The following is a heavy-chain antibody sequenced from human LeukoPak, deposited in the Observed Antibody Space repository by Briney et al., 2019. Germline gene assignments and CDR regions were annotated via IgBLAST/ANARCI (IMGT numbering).Heavy chain of an antibody. CDR2: IIPILGIA. V-gene: IGHV1-69*02. CDR1: GGTFSSYT. Sequence: SVKVSCKASGGTFSSYTISGVRQAPGQGLEWMGRIIPILGIANYAQKFQGRVTITADKSTSTAYMELSSLRSEDTAVYYCASAKQGTSIAAAGTGIDYWGQGTLVTVSS. CDR3: ASAKQGTSIAAAGTGIDY. J-gene: IGHJ4*02. D-gene: IGHD6-13*01.